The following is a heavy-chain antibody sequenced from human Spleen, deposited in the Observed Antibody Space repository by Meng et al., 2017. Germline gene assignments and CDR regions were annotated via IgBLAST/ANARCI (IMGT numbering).Heavy chain of an antibody. V-gene: IGHV3-30-3*01. CDR3: ANHYSSSWYY. CDR1: GFTFIDYA. D-gene: IGHD6-6*01. Sequence: QEHLVESGGGVVQPGRSLRLSCTASGFTFIDYAMHWVRQAPGKGLEWLATVSHYGDSDCTTDSVRGRFFISRDNSKNTVYLQMTRLRPEDTAVYYCANHYSSSWYYWGPGTLVTVSS. CDR2: VSHYGDSD. J-gene: IGHJ4*02.